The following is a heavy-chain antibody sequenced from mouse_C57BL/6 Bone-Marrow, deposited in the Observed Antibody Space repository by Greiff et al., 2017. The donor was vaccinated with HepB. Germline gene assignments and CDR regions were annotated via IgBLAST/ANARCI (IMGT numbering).Heavy chain of an antibody. CDR3: ARNYSNYDWYFDV. CDR2: IYPRSGNT. D-gene: IGHD2-5*01. Sequence: QFQLQHYGAYLSITVASFKLANKASGYTFTNYGISWVKQRTGQGLEWIGEIYPRSGNTYYNEKFKGKATLTADKSSSTAYMELRSLTSEDSAVYFCARNYSNYDWYFDVWGTGTTVTVSS. J-gene: IGHJ1*03. V-gene: IGHV1-81*01. CDR1: GYTFTNYG.